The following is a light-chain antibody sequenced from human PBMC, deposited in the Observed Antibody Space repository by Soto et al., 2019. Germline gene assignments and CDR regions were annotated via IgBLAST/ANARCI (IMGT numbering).Light chain of an antibody. Sequence: IQLTQSPSSLSASVGDRVTITCRASQGIGSYLAWYQQKPVKAPKLLIYAASTLQSGVPSRFSGSGSGTNFTLTISSLQPEDFATYYCQQLNSYPLTFGGGTKVDIK. J-gene: IGKJ4*01. CDR2: AAS. V-gene: IGKV1-9*01. CDR1: QGIGSY. CDR3: QQLNSYPLT.